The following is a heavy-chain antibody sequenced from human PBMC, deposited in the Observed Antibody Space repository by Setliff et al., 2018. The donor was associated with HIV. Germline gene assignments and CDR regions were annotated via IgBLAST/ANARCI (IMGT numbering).Heavy chain of an antibody. V-gene: IGHV4-39*07. CDR2: VSYSGST. CDR1: GDSISTGTYY. CDR3: ARGHAPGY. Sequence: SETLSLTCSVSGDSISTGTYYWGWIRQPPGKGLEWIGSVSYSGSTLYNPSLKSRVTISVDTSKNHLSLNLSSVTAADTAVYYCARGHAPGYWGQGTLVTVSS. J-gene: IGHJ4*02.